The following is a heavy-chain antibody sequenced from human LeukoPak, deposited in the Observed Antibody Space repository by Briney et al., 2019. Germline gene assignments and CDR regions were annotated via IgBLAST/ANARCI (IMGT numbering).Heavy chain of an antibody. D-gene: IGHD3-10*01. CDR3: ASSGYYGSGRTFDY. Sequence: GASVKVSCKASGYTFTSYYMHWVRQAPGQGLEWMGWINPNSGGTNYAQKFQGRVTMTRDTSISIAYMELSRLRSDDTAVYYCASSGYYGSGRTFDYWGQGTLVTVSS. CDR1: GYTFTSYY. CDR2: INPNSGGT. V-gene: IGHV1-2*02. J-gene: IGHJ4*02.